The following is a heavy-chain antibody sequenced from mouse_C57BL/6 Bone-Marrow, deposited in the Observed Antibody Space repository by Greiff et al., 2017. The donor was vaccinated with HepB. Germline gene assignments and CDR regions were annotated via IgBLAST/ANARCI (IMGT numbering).Heavy chain of an antibody. Sequence: EVKLEESGGGLVQPGGSLKLSCAASGFTFSDYYMYWVRQTPEKRLEWVAYISNGGGSTYYPDTVKGRFTISRDNAKNTLYLQMSRLKSEDTAMYYCARHEYYGSSWGFAYWGQGTLVTVSA. D-gene: IGHD1-1*01. CDR1: GFTFSDYY. CDR2: ISNGGGST. J-gene: IGHJ3*01. V-gene: IGHV5-12*01. CDR3: ARHEYYGSSWGFAY.